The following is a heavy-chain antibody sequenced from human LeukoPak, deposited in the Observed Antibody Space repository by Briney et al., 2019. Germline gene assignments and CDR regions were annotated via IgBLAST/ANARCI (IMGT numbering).Heavy chain of an antibody. CDR2: MNPNSGNT. V-gene: IGHV1-8*03. Sequence: PGASVKVSCKTSGYTFTNYDINWMRQATGQGLEWMGWMNPNSGNTGYAQKFQGRVTFTRNTSIITAYMELSSLRSEDTAVYYCARGLGVRGIQDWGQGTLVTVSS. CDR1: GYTFTNYD. D-gene: IGHD3-10*01. CDR3: ARGLGVRGIQD. J-gene: IGHJ4*02.